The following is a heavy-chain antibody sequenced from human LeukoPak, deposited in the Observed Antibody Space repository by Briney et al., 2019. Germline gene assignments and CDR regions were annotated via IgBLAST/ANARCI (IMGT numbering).Heavy chain of an antibody. J-gene: IGHJ6*02. CDR3: ARDPSDILTTYYYYGMDV. CDR1: GYTFTSYG. CDR2: IIPILGIA. Sequence: ASVKVSCKASGYTFTSYGISWVRQAPGQGLEWMGRIIPILGIANYAQKFQGRVTITADKSTSTAYMELSSLRSEDTAVYYCARDPSDILTTYYYYGMDVWGQGTTVTVSS. D-gene: IGHD3-9*01. V-gene: IGHV1-69*04.